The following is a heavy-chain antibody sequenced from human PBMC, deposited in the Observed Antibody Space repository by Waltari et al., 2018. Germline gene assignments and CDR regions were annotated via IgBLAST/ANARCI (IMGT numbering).Heavy chain of an antibody. V-gene: IGHV1-3*01. CDR3: ARDGHSYGSLYDY. Sequence: QVQLVQSGAEVKKPGASVKVSCKASGYTFTSYAIHWVRQAPGQRPECMGWINAGNGNTRYSQKFQGRVTITRDTSASTAYMEVSTLRSEDTAVFYCARDGHSYGSLYDYWGQGTLVTVSS. J-gene: IGHJ4*02. D-gene: IGHD5-18*01. CDR1: GYTFTSYA. CDR2: INAGNGNT.